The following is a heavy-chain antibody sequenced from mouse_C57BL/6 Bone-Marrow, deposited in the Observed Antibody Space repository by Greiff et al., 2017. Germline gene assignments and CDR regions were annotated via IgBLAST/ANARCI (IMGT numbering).Heavy chain of an antibody. CDR2: IDPSDSYT. Sequence: VQLQQPGAELVMPGASVKLSCKASGYTFTSYWMHWVKQRPGQGLEWIGEIDPSDSYTNYNQKFKGKSTLTVDKSSSTAYMQLSSLTSEDSAVYYCAREKGLSPGYCDVWGTGTTVTVSS. J-gene: IGHJ1*03. CDR1: GYTFTSYW. D-gene: IGHD3-2*02. V-gene: IGHV1-69*01. CDR3: AREKGLSPGYCDV.